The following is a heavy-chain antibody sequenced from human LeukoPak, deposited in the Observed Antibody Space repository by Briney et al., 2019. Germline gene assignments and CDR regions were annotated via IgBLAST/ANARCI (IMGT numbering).Heavy chain of an antibody. V-gene: IGHV3-30*01. D-gene: IGHD3-16*01. CDR2: VSYDGSGE. CDR3: ARDGVGPAFDL. Sequence: GGSLRLSCAASGFIFRSYPMHWVRQAPGKGLEWVAVVSYDGSGENYADSVSGRFTISRDNSKNTLYLQMNSLRAEDTAVFYCARDGVGPAFDLWGQGTMVTVSS. J-gene: IGHJ3*01. CDR1: GFIFRSYP.